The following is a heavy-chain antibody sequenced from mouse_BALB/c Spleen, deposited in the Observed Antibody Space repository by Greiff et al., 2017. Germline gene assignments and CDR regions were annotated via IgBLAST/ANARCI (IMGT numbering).Heavy chain of an antibody. CDR3: ARRGNRNDAQAGLAY. V-gene: IGHV14-3*02. Sequence: VQLQQSGAELVKPGASVKLSCTASGFNIKDTYMHWVKQRPEQGLEWIGRIDPANGNTKYDPKFQGKATITADTSSNTAYLQLSSLTSEDTAVYYCARRGNRNDAQAGLAYGGQGTRVTVSA. CDR2: IDPANGNT. J-gene: IGHJ3*01. CDR1: GFNIKDTY. D-gene: IGHD2-14*01.